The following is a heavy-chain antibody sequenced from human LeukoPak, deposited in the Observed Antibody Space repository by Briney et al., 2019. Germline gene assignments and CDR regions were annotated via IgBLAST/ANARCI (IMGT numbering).Heavy chain of an antibody. CDR2: IHYTGST. D-gene: IGHD6-19*01. CDR1: GDSISSGSYF. J-gene: IGHJ2*01. CDR3: ARLPDPAVAGTGIGWYFDL. Sequence: PAETLSLTCTVSGDSISSGSYFWSWIRQPPGKGLEWIGTIHYTGSTYYNPSLESRVTISVDTSKNQFSLKLTSVTAADTAVYYCARLPDPAVAGTGIGWYFDLWGRGTLVTVSS. V-gene: IGHV4-39*07.